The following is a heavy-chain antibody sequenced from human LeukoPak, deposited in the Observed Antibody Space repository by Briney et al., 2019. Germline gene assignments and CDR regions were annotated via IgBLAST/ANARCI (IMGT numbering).Heavy chain of an antibody. V-gene: IGHV1-69*05. D-gene: IGHD3-22*01. CDR3: ARGGESESSYYYDISGYNY. CDR2: IIPIFGTA. CDR1: GCTFSSYA. J-gene: IGHJ4*02. Sequence: ASVKVSCKASGCTFSSYAISWVRQAPGQGLEWMGGIIPIFGTANYAQKFQGRVTITTDESTSTAYMELSSLRSEDTAVYYCARGGESESSYYYDISGYNYWGQGTLVTVSS.